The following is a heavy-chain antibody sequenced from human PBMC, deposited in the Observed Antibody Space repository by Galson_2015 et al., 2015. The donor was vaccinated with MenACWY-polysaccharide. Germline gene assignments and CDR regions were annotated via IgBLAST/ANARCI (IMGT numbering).Heavy chain of an antibody. D-gene: IGHD3-10*01. CDR2: INSDGSGK. Sequence: SLRLSCAASGFTFSDYWMHWVRQAPGKGLVWVSRINSDGSGKSYADSVKGRFTISRDNVKNTLYLQMNSLRAEDTAVYYCARGIISMVRGVGITSSWFDPWGQGTPVIVSS. CDR1: GFTFSDYW. V-gene: IGHV3-74*01. J-gene: IGHJ5*02. CDR3: ARGIISMVRGVGITSSWFDP.